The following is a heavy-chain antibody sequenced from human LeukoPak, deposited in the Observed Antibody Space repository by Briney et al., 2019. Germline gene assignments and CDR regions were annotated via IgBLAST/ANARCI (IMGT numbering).Heavy chain of an antibody. CDR1: GFSFNVYY. J-gene: IGHJ4*02. V-gene: IGHV3-30*18. Sequence: GGSLRLSCTASGFSFNVYYMNWVRQAPGKGLEWVAVISYDGSNKYYADSVKGRFTISRDNSKNTLYLQMNSLRAEDTAVYYCAKDAHWGQGTLVTVSS. CDR3: AKDAH. CDR2: ISYDGSNK.